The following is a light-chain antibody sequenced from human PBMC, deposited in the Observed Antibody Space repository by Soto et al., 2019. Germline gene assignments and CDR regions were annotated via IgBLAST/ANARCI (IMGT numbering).Light chain of an antibody. CDR1: QSISSY. Sequence: DIQLTQSPSSLSASVGDRVTITCRASQSISSYLNWYQQKPGKAPKLLIYAASSLESGVPSRFRGSGSGTEFTLTISSLQPEDFANDYCQQSYSTPYTFGQGTKVDIK. CDR2: AAS. CDR3: QQSYSTPYT. J-gene: IGKJ2*01. V-gene: IGKV1-39*01.